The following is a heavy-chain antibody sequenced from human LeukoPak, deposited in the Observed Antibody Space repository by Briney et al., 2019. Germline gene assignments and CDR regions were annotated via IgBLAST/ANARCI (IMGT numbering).Heavy chain of an antibody. CDR2: IYTSGST. CDR1: GGSLSSYY. Sequence: SETLSLTCTVSGGSLSSYYWSWIRQPAGKGLEWIGRIYTSGSTNYNPSLKSRVTMSVDTSKNQFSLKLSSVTAADTAVYYCARDSIGCSGGSCPRDWGQGTLVTASS. V-gene: IGHV4-4*07. J-gene: IGHJ4*02. CDR3: ARDSIGCSGGSCPRD. D-gene: IGHD2-15*01.